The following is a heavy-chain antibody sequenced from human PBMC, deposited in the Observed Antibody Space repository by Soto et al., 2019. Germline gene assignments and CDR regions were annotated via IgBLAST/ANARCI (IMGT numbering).Heavy chain of an antibody. J-gene: IGHJ6*02. V-gene: IGHV1-24*01. CDR2: FDPEDGET. CDR1: GYTLTELS. Sequence: SVKVSCKVSGYTLTELSIHWVRQAPGKGLEWMGGFDPEDGETIYPQNFQGRVTMTEDTSTDTAYMELSSLRPEDTAVYYCATRATVGIYYYYGLDVWGQGTTVTVSS. D-gene: IGHD4-17*01. CDR3: ATRATVGIYYYYGLDV.